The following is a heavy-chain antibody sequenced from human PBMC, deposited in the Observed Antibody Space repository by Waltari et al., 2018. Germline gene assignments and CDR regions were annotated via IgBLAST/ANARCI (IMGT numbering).Heavy chain of an antibody. CDR3: ARARADGSGSYDY. CDR2: IRSKAYGGTT. V-gene: IGHV3-49*04. CDR1: GFTFSTYA. Sequence: EVQLVESGGDLVQPGGSLRLSCAASGFTFSTYAMSWVRQAPGKGLEWVGFIRSKAYGGTTEYAASVKGRFTISRDDSKSIAYLQMNSLRAEDTAVYYCARARADGSGSYDYWGQGTLVTVSS. D-gene: IGHD3-10*01. J-gene: IGHJ4*02.